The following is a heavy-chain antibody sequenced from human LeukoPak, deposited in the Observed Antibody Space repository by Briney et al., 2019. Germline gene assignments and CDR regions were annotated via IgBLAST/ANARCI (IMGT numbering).Heavy chain of an antibody. CDR3: ARGAIAAADFFDY. D-gene: IGHD6-13*01. CDR2: IKQDGSEK. V-gene: IGHV3-7*01. CDR1: GSTFSSYW. J-gene: IGHJ4*02. Sequence: GGSLRLSCAASGSTFSSYWMSWVRQAPGKGLEWVANIKQDGSEKYYVDSVKGRFTISRDNAKNSLYLRMNSLRAEDTAVYYCARGAIAAADFFDYWGQGTLVTVSS.